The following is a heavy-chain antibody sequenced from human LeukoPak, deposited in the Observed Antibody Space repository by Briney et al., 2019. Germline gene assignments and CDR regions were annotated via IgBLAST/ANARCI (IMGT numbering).Heavy chain of an antibody. CDR2: INPNSGGT. V-gene: IGHV1-2*02. Sequence: ASVKVSCKASGYTFTGYYMHWVRQAPGQGLEWMGWINPNSGGTNYAQKFQGRVTMTRDTSISTAYMELSRLRSDGTAVYYCARDGDCSGGSCYTPFDPWGQGTLVTVSS. CDR3: ARDGDCSGGSCYTPFDP. D-gene: IGHD2-15*01. J-gene: IGHJ5*02. CDR1: GYTFTGYY.